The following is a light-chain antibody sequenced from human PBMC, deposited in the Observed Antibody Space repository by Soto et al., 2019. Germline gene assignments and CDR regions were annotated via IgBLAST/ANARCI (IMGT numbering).Light chain of an antibody. J-gene: IGKJ1*01. Sequence: EIVLTQSPGTLSLSPGEGATLSCWASQSVPSNYLAWFQQRPGQAPRLLMYGASSRATGIPDRFRGSGSGTEFTLTISRLEPDDFAVYYCQQYGDSSRTFGQGTKVEIK. CDR1: QSVPSNY. CDR2: GAS. CDR3: QQYGDSSRT. V-gene: IGKV3-20*01.